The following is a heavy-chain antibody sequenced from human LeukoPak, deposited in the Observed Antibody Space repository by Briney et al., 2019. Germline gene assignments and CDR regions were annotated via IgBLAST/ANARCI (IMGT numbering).Heavy chain of an antibody. J-gene: IGHJ4*02. D-gene: IGHD6-19*01. CDR1: GFTFSSFA. Sequence: GGSLRLSCAASGFTFSSFAMSWVRQAPGKGLEWVGAISDSGGSGYYADSVKGRFTISRDNAKNTVYLQMNSLRVEDTAVYYCAKGGGWLYYFDYWGQGSLVSVSS. V-gene: IGHV3-23*01. CDR3: AKGGGWLYYFDY. CDR2: ISDSGGSG.